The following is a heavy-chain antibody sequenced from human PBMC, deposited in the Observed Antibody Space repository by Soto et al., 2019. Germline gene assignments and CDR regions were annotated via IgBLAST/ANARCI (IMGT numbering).Heavy chain of an antibody. CDR1: GFTFSGSA. J-gene: IGHJ4*02. D-gene: IGHD3-16*01. Sequence: EVQLVESGGGLVQPGGSLKLSCVASGFTFSGSAMHWVRQASGKGLEWVGRVRSKANNYAAEYAESVKGRFTISRDDSKNTAFLQMNSLQTEDTAVYHCTRYAHTYRWHFDYWGQGNLVTVSS. CDR2: VRSKANNYAA. CDR3: TRYAHTYRWHFDY. V-gene: IGHV3-73*02.